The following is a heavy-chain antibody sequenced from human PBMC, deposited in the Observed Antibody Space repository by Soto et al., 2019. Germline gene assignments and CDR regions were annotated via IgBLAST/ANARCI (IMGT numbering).Heavy chain of an antibody. J-gene: IGHJ5*02. CDR3: ERDWKGAEGFDP. V-gene: IGHV1-18*01. D-gene: IGHD1-1*01. CDR1: GYTFSTYG. CDR2: IGADNGDT. Sequence: ASVKVSCKASGYTFSTYGFSWVRQAPGQGLEWMGWIGADNGDTNYAQNFQGRVTMTTDTSTTTSYMELRSLTSDDTAVYFCERDWKGAEGFDPWGQGTLVTVSS.